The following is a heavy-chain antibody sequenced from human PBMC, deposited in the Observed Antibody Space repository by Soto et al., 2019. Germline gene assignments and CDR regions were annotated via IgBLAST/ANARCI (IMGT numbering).Heavy chain of an antibody. J-gene: IGHJ2*01. V-gene: IGHV3-66*01. CDR2: MYSGGNT. Sequence: EVQLVESGGGLVQPGGSLRLSCEASGFTVSSNYMNWVRQAPGKGLEWVSAMYSGGNTYYADSVKGRFTISRDHSKNTLYLQMTSLRGEDTALYYCARMNYRAFDLWGRGTLVTVSS. D-gene: IGHD1-7*01. CDR1: GFTVSSNY. CDR3: ARMNYRAFDL.